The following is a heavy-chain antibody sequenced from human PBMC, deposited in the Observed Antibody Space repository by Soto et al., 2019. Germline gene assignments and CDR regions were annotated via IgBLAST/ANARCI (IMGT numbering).Heavy chain of an antibody. CDR1: EFTFSAYW. J-gene: IGHJ4*02. Sequence: EVQLVESGGGLVQPGGSLRLSCATFEFTFSAYWMSWVRQAPGKGLEWVANIRQDGGEKYYVDSVKGRFTISRDNAKNSVYLKMNSLRVEDTAISYCASEYGDHLKFFDYWGPGTLVTVSS. V-gene: IGHV3-7*01. CDR3: ASEYGDHLKFFDY. CDR2: IRQDGGEK. D-gene: IGHD4-17*01.